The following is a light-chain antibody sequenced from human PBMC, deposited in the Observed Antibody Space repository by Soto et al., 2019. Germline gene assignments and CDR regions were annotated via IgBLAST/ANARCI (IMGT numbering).Light chain of an antibody. J-gene: IGKJ1*01. CDR3: QQADSFPQT. CDR2: AAS. Sequence: DIQITHSVSSLYASVLERVTSTCRASQGIGTWLAWYQQKPGKGPNLLIYAASSLECGVPSRFSGSGSGTDFTLTISSLQPEDFATYYCQQADSFPQTFGQGTKVDIK. V-gene: IGKV1-12*01. CDR1: QGIGTW.